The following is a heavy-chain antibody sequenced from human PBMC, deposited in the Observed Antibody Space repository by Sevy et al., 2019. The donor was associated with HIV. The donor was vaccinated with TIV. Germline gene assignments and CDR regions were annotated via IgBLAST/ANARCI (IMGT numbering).Heavy chain of an antibody. V-gene: IGHV4-34*01. D-gene: IGHD2-2*01. Sequence: SETLSITCAVYGGSFSGYYWNWIRRSPGKGLEWIGARNHSGSTHYNPSLKSRVTISVDTSKNQFSLRLNSVTAADTAVYYCARAPPVVVVPGAPSWFDPWGQGTLVTVSS. CDR3: ARAPPVVVVPGAPSWFDP. CDR2: RNHSGST. J-gene: IGHJ5*02. CDR1: GGSFSGYY.